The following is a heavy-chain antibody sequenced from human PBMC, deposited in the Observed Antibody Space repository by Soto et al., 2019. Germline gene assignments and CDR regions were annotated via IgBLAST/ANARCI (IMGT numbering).Heavy chain of an antibody. CDR1: GGSISSSSYY. J-gene: IGHJ6*03. D-gene: IGHD4-17*01. Sequence: SETLSLTCTVSGGSISSSSYYWGWIRQPPGKGLEWIGSIYYSGSTYYNPSLKSRVTISVDTSKNQFSLKLSSVTAADTAVYYCARATVLRLYYYYYMDVWGKGTTVTVSS. CDR3: ARATVLRLYYYYYMDV. V-gene: IGHV4-39*01. CDR2: IYYSGST.